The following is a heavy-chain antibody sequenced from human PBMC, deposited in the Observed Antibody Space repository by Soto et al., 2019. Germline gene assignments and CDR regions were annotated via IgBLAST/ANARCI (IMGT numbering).Heavy chain of an antibody. D-gene: IGHD2-15*01. CDR1: EFALRNFG. Sequence: QVQLVESGGGVVQPGRSLRLSCAASEFALRNFGMHWVRQAPGKGLEWVAVIWQDGSNEFYAESVKGRFTISRDNSKNTLYLRMNSLRAEDTAVYYCARGGVVGYCSGGRCSDFDYWGQGTLVTVSS. CDR2: IWQDGSNE. J-gene: IGHJ4*02. V-gene: IGHV3-33*01. CDR3: ARGGVVGYCSGGRCSDFDY.